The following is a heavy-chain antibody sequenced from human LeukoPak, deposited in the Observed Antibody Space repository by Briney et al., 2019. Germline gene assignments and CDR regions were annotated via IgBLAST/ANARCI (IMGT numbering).Heavy chain of an antibody. Sequence: SETLSLTCTVSGGSISSSNYYWGWIRQPPGKGLEWIGSIFYSGSTYYNPSLKSRVTISVDTSKNQFSLKLSSVTAADTAVYYCARGRLNYYYYYYMDVWGKGTTVTVSS. J-gene: IGHJ6*03. V-gene: IGHV4-39*07. CDR1: GGSISSSNYY. CDR3: ARGRLNYYYYYYMDV. CDR2: IFYSGST.